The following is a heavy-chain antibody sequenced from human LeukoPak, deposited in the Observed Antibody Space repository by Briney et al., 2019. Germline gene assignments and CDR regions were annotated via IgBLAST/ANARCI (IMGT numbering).Heavy chain of an antibody. CDR3: ARERVAVIFDY. CDR2: IYYSGST. J-gene: IGHJ4*02. CDR1: GGSISSSSYY. V-gene: IGHV4-39*07. Sequence: SETLSLTCTVSGGSISSSSYYWGWLRQPPGKGLEWIGSIYYSGSTYYNPSLKSRVTISVDTSKNQFSLKLSSVTAADTAVYYCARERVAVIFDYWGQGTLVTVSS. D-gene: IGHD6-19*01.